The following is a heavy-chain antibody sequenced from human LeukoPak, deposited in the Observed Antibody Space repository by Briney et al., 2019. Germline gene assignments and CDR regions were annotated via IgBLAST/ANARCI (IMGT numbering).Heavy chain of an antibody. CDR2: IYHSGST. V-gene: IGHV4-38-2*02. Sequence: SETLSLTCTVSGYSISSGYYWGWIRQPPGKGLEWIGSIYHSGSTYYNPSLKSRVTISVDTSMNQFSLKLSSVTAADTAVYYCARISGYSYGYRDRDYWGQGTLVTVSS. D-gene: IGHD5-18*01. J-gene: IGHJ4*02. CDR3: ARISGYSYGYRDRDY. CDR1: GYSISSGYY.